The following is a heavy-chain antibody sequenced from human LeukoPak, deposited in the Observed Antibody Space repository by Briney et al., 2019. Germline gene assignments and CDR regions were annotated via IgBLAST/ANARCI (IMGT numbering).Heavy chain of an antibody. D-gene: IGHD3-3*01. CDR3: ARAKSWITIFGVVINWFDP. V-gene: IGHV1-18*01. Sequence: ASVKVSCKASGYTFTSYVISWVRQAPGQGLEWMGWISAYNGNTNYAQKLQGRVTMTTDTSTSTAYMELRSLRSDDTAVYYCARAKSWITIFGVVINWFDPWGQGTLVTVSS. J-gene: IGHJ5*02. CDR1: GYTFTSYV. CDR2: ISAYNGNT.